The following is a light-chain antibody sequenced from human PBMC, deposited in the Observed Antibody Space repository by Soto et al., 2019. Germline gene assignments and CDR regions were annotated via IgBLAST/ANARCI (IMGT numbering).Light chain of an antibody. CDR3: QQYGSSSIFT. Sequence: EIVLTQSPGTLSLSPGERATLSCRASQSVSSSYLAWYQQKPGQAPRLLIHGASSRATGIPDRFSGSGSGTDFNLTISRLEPEDFAVYYCQQYGSSSIFTFGPGTKVDIK. J-gene: IGKJ3*01. CDR2: GAS. V-gene: IGKV3-20*01. CDR1: QSVSSSY.